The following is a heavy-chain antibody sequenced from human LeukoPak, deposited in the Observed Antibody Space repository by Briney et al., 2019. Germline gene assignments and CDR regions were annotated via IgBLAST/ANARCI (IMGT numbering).Heavy chain of an antibody. J-gene: IGHJ4*02. CDR2: IKQDGSEK. Sequence: GGSLRLSCAASGFTFSSYWMSWVRQAPGKGLEWVANIKQDGSEKYYVDSVKGRFTISRDNAKNSLYLQMNSLRAEDTAVYYCARGRGGSSTSCYGYWGQGTLVTVSS. CDR3: ARGRGGSSTSCYGY. CDR1: GFTFSSYW. V-gene: IGHV3-7*01. D-gene: IGHD2-2*01.